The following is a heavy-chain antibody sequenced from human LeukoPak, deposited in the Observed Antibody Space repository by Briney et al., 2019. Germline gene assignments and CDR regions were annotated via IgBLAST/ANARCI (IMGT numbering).Heavy chain of an antibody. Sequence: SETLSLTCTVSGYSISSGYYWGWIRQPPGKGLEWIGSIYHSGSTYYNPSLKSRVTISVDTSKNQFSLKLSSVTAADTAVYYCARLPGSSSWHWLGSPNWFDPWGQGTLVTVSS. V-gene: IGHV4-38-2*02. CDR2: IYHSGST. J-gene: IGHJ5*02. CDR3: ARLPGSSSWHWLGSPNWFDP. CDR1: GYSISSGYY. D-gene: IGHD6-13*01.